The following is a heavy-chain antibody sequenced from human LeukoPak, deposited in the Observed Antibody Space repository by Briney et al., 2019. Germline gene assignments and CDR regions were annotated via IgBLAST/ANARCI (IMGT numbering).Heavy chain of an antibody. D-gene: IGHD3-3*01. Sequence: GGSLRLSCAASGFTVSSNYMSWVRQAPGKGLEWVSVIYSGGSTYYADSVKGRFTISRDNSKNTLYLQMNSLRAEDTAVYYCARGERFLEWSIGDYWGQGTLVTVSS. V-gene: IGHV3-53*01. CDR2: IYSGGST. CDR3: ARGERFLEWSIGDY. J-gene: IGHJ4*02. CDR1: GFTVSSNY.